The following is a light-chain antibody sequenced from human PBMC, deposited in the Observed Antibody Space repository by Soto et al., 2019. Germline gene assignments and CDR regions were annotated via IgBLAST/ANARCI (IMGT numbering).Light chain of an antibody. J-gene: IGLJ3*02. CDR2: DVS. CDR1: SSDVGGYNY. V-gene: IGLV2-11*01. Sequence: ALTQPRSVSGSPGQSVTISCTGTSSDVGGYNYVSWYQQYPGKAPKVIIYDVSKRPSGVPDRYSGSKSGNTASLTISGLQAEDEADYYCCSYAGTYTLWVFGGGTKVTVL. CDR3: CSYAGTYTLWV.